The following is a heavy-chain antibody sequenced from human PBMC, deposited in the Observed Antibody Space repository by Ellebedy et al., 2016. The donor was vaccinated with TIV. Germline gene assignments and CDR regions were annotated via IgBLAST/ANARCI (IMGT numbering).Heavy chain of an antibody. V-gene: IGHV3-13*01. D-gene: IGHD6-6*01. J-gene: IGHJ6*02. CDR1: GFTLSSYD. CDR3: ARAGVAGRFVGYGMDV. Sequence: GGSLRPSCAAPGFTLSSYDRHWVRQGTGKGLEWVSGIGPDGDTYFPGYLKGRFTISREHAQNSLYLQMNSLRAEDTAVYYCARAGVAGRFVGYGMDVWGQGTTVIVSS. CDR2: IGPDGDT.